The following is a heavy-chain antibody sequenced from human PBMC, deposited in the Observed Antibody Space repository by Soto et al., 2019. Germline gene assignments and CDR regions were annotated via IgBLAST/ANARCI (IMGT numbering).Heavy chain of an antibody. D-gene: IGHD3-10*01. CDR2: ISGRGGST. J-gene: IGHJ4*02. CDR1: GFTFSSYA. V-gene: IGHV3-23*01. CDR3: AKDSSGGGTVDVFDY. Sequence: GGSLRLSCAASGFTFSSYAMSWVRQAPGKGLEWVSAISGRGGSTYYADSVKGRFTISRDNSKNTLYLQMNSLRAEDTAVYYCAKDSSGGGTVDVFDYWGQGTLVTVSS.